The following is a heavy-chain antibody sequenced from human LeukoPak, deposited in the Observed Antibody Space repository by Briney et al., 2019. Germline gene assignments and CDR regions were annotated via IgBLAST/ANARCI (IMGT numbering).Heavy chain of an antibody. CDR1: GFTFSSYA. D-gene: IGHD3-3*01. V-gene: IGHV3-23*01. J-gene: IGHJ4*02. CDR2: SGSGGST. Sequence: GSLRLSCAASGFTFSSYAMSWVRQAPGKGLEWVSGSGSGGSTHYADSVKGRFTISRDNSKNTLYLQMNSLRAEDTAVYYCAKDFWSGYYPTYWGQGTLVTVSS. CDR3: AKDFWSGYYPTY.